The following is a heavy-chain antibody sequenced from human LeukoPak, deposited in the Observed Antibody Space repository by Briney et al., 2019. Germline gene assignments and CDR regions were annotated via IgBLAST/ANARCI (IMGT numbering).Heavy chain of an antibody. CDR3: TIGGASGSLAH. J-gene: IGHJ4*02. CDR2: TYTSGDT. D-gene: IGHD6-13*01. V-gene: IGHV4-4*07. Sequence: PSETLSLTCTVSRASISDNYWSWSRRPAGKALEWIGRTYTSGDTNYNPSLKSRASVSVDTSKNQFYLSLRYVTAADTAVYYCTIGGASGSLAHWGPGTLVTVSS. CDR1: RASISDNY.